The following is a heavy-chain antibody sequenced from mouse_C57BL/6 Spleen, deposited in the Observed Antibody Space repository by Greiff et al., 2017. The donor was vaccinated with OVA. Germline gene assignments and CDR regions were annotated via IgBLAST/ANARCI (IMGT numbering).Heavy chain of an antibody. J-gene: IGHJ2*01. CDR3: ARDYYDYDGDYFDY. D-gene: IGHD2-4*01. CDR2: ISDGGSYT. Sequence: EVKLMESGGGLVKPGGSLKLSCAASGFTFSSYAMSWVRQTPEKRLEWVATISDGGSYTYYPDNVKGRFTISRDNAKNNLYLQMSHLKSEDTAMYYCARDYYDYDGDYFDYWGQGTTLTVSS. CDR1: GFTFSSYA. V-gene: IGHV5-4*01.